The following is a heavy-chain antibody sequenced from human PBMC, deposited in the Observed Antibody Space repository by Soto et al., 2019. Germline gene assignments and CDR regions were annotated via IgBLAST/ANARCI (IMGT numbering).Heavy chain of an antibody. CDR1: GGSISSGGYY. CDR3: AREVRRKNVKYFDY. J-gene: IGHJ4*02. Sequence: SETLSLTCTVSGGSISSGGYYWSWIRQHPGKGLEWIGYIYYSGSTYYNPSLKSRVTISVDTSKNQFSLKLSSVTAADTAVYYCAREVRRKNVKYFDYWGQGTLVTVSS. CDR2: IYYSGST. V-gene: IGHV4-31*03. D-gene: IGHD1-1*01.